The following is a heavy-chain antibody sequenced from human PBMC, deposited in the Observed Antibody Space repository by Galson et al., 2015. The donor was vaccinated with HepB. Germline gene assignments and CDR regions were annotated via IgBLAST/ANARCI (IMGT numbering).Heavy chain of an antibody. CDR1: GFTFSSYA. CDR2: ISGSGGST. D-gene: IGHD2-15*01. J-gene: IGHJ4*02. V-gene: IGHV3-23*01. CDR3: ARDTIGYCSGGSCYPYY. Sequence: SLRLSCAASGFTFSSYAMSWVRQAPEKGLEWVSAISGSGGSTYYADSVKGRFTISRDNSKNTLYLQMNSLRAEDTAVYYCARDTIGYCSGGSCYPYYWGQGTLVTVSS.